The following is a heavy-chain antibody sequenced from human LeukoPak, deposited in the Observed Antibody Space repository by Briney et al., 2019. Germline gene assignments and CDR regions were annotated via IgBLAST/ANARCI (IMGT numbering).Heavy chain of an antibody. CDR2: ISAYNGNT. CDR1: GYSFTKFG. V-gene: IGHV1-18*01. CDR3: AIWKGYCSSTSCPRWFDP. Sequence: AASVKVSCKASGYSFTKFGISWVRQAPGQGLEWMGWISAYNGNTNYAQKLQGRVTMTTDTSTSTAYMELRSLRSDDTAVYYCAIWKGYCSSTSCPRWFDPWGQGTLVTVSS. J-gene: IGHJ5*02. D-gene: IGHD2-2*01.